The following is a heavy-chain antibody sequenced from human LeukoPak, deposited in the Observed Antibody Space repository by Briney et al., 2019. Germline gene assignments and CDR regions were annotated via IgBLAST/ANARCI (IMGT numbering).Heavy chain of an antibody. CDR3: ARVGDGYIPFDY. V-gene: IGHV4-39*07. D-gene: IGHD5-24*01. CDR1: GGSISSSSYY. CDR2: IYYSGST. J-gene: IGHJ4*02. Sequence: PSETLSLTCTVSGGSISSSSYYWGWIRQPPGKGLEWIGSIYYSGSTYYNPSLKSRVTISVDTSKNQFSLKLSSVTAADTAVYYCARVGDGYIPFDYWGQGTLVTVSS.